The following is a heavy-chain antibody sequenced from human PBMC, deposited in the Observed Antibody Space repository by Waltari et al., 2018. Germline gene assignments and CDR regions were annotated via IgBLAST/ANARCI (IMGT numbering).Heavy chain of an antibody. Sequence: QVQLQQWGAGLLRPSQTLSLTCPVSGGPITSGNHYWTWIRQPAGKGLAWIGRTYTSGSTNYNPSFESRGTISVDTSKDQFSLKLSSVTAADTAVYFCARGTYSYGFGNYYYHYGMDAWGQGTTVTVSS. J-gene: IGHJ6*02. CDR3: ARGTYSYGFGNYYYHYGMDA. V-gene: IGHV4-61*02. CDR1: GGPITSGNHY. D-gene: IGHD5-18*01. CDR2: TYTSGST.